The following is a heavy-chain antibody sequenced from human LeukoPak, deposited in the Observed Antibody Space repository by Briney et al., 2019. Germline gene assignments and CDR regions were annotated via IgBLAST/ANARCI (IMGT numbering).Heavy chain of an antibody. Sequence: ASVKLSCKASGYTFTGYYMHWVRQAPGQGLEWMGWINPNSGGTNYAQKFQGRVTMTRDTSISTAYMELSRLRSDDTAVYYCARDREVVVPYFSYWGQGTLVTVSS. J-gene: IGHJ4*02. D-gene: IGHD3-22*01. CDR3: ARDREVVVPYFSY. CDR2: INPNSGGT. V-gene: IGHV1-2*02. CDR1: GYTFTGYY.